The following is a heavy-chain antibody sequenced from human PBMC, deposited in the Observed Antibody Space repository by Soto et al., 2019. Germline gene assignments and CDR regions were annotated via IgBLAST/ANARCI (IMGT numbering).Heavy chain of an antibody. V-gene: IGHV1-18*01. CDR2: ISGYNGHT. CDR1: GYPFTSYS. CDR3: NRDGVPSYYYYGMDV. Sequence: QVQLVQSGTEVKKPGASVKVSCRASGYPFTSYSISWVRQVAGQGLEWMGWISGYNGHTSYAQKFQGRATMTTDRATSTVYMELRSLKSDDTAVYYCNRDGVPSYYYYGMDVWGQGTTVTVSS. D-gene: IGHD3-10*01. J-gene: IGHJ6*02.